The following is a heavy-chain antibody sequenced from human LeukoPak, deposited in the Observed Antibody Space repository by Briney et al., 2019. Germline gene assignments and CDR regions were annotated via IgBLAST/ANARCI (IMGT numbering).Heavy chain of an antibody. CDR3: ARGGNKVVKNAFDN. Sequence: GGSLRLSCAASGFTFSSYAMSWVRQAPGKGLEWVSAISGSGGSTYYADSVKGRFTISRDNSKDTLYLQFNSLRAEDTAIYYCARGGNKVVKNAFDNWGQGTMVTVSS. V-gene: IGHV3-23*01. J-gene: IGHJ3*02. D-gene: IGHD2-21*01. CDR1: GFTFSSYA. CDR2: ISGSGGST.